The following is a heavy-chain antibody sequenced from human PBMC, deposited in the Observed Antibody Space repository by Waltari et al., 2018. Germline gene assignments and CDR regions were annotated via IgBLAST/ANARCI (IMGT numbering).Heavy chain of an antibody. Sequence: HVQLVESGGGVVQPGRSLRLSGATSGFTFSSYGIHWVGQAPGKGLEWVTVISYDGGEEFYADSVKGRFTISRDNSKDTVFLQMNSLRAEDTAVYYCARGSAHCSGSNCYRPLFDYWGQGTLVTVSS. CDR1: GFTFSSYG. CDR2: ISYDGGEE. CDR3: ARGSAHCSGSNCYRPLFDY. J-gene: IGHJ4*02. V-gene: IGHV3-30*04. D-gene: IGHD2-2*02.